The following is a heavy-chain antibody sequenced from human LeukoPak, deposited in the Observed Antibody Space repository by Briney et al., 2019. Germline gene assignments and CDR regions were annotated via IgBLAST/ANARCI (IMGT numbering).Heavy chain of an antibody. Sequence: SETLSLTCSISGGSISSGGYYWSWLRQHPGKGLEWIGYIYYSGSTYYNPSLKSRVTISVDTSKNQFSLKLSSVTAADTAVYYCAREGSSGYYYHGIDYWGQGTLVTVSS. CDR2: IYYSGST. CDR1: GGSISSGGYY. V-gene: IGHV4-31*03. J-gene: IGHJ4*02. D-gene: IGHD3-22*01. CDR3: AREGSSGYYYHGIDY.